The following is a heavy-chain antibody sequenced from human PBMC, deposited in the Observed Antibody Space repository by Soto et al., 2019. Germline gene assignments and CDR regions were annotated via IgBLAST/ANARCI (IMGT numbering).Heavy chain of an antibody. CDR1: GGTFSSYA. J-gene: IGHJ4*02. CDR3: AEGDPSGYYGG. D-gene: IGHD3-22*01. V-gene: IGHV1-69*13. CDR2: IIPIFGTA. Sequence: SVKVSCKASGGTFSSYAISWVRQAPGQGLEWMGGIIPIFGTANYAQKFQGRVTITADESTSTAYRELSSLRSEDTDLYYCAEGDPSGYYGGWGQGTQVTVSS.